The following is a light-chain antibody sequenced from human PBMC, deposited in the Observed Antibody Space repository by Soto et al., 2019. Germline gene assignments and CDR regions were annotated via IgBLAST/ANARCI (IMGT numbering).Light chain of an antibody. CDR2: GTS. CDR1: QSVSSSY. V-gene: IGKV3-20*01. CDR3: QQYASSALT. Sequence: EIVLTQSPGTLSLSPGERATLSCRASQSVSSSYLAWYQQKPGQAPRLLISGTSSRATGIPDRFSGGGSGTDFTLTVSRLEPEDFALYFCQQYASSALTFGGGTKVEIK. J-gene: IGKJ4*01.